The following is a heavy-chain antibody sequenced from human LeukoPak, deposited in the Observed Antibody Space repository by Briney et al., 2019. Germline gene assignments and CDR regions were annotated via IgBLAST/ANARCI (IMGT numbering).Heavy chain of an antibody. Sequence: GGSLRLSCQVSGFTFNDYGMHWVRQAPGKSLEWVSYISWDASGTYYRDSVRGRFAISRDNAKNSLYLQMNSLRAEDTAVYYCARDPDQMDVWGKGTTVTVSS. CDR3: ARDPDQMDV. D-gene: IGHD2-2*01. CDR2: ISWDASGT. V-gene: IGHV3-43D*03. J-gene: IGHJ6*04. CDR1: GFTFNDYG.